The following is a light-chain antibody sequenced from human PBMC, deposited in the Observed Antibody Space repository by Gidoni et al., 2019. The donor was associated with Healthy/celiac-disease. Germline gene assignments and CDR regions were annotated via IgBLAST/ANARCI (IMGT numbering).Light chain of an antibody. CDR2: AAS. CDR1: QSISSY. Sequence: DIQITPSPSSLSASVGDRVTITCRASQSISSYLNWYQQKPGKAPKLLIYAASSLQSGVTSRFSGSGSGTDFTLTISSLQPEDVATYYCQQSYSTPRVTFGQGTRLEIK. CDR3: QQSYSTPRVT. J-gene: IGKJ5*01. V-gene: IGKV1-39*01.